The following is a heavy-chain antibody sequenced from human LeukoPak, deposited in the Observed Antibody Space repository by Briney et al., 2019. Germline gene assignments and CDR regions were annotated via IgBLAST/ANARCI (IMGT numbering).Heavy chain of an antibody. CDR2: INTNSGNP. J-gene: IGHJ5*02. D-gene: IGHD1-26*01. V-gene: IGHV7-4-1*02. CDR3: TRDRGGSPGLFDP. CDR1: GYTFSDYY. Sequence: ASVKVSCKASGYTFSDYYMHWVRQAPGQGLEWMGWINTNSGNPTYAQGFTGRFVFSLDTSVTTAYLQISSLKAGDTAVYYCTRDRGGSPGLFDPWGQGTLVTVSS.